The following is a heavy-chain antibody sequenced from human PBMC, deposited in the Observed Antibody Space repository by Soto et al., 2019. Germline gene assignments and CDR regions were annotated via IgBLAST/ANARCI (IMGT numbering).Heavy chain of an antibody. Sequence: SVKVSCKASGGTFSSYAISWVRQAPGQGREWMGGIIPIFGTANYAQKFQGRVTITADESTSTAYMELSSLRSEDTAVYYCARDGYYDSSGPTDYWGQGTLVTVSS. V-gene: IGHV1-69*13. D-gene: IGHD3-22*01. J-gene: IGHJ4*02. CDR3: ARDGYYDSSGPTDY. CDR2: IIPIFGTA. CDR1: GGTFSSYA.